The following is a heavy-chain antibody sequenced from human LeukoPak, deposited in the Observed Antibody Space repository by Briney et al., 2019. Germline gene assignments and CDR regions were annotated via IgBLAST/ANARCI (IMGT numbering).Heavy chain of an antibody. CDR3: AREEAVAGPPDYFDY. D-gene: IGHD6-19*01. J-gene: IGHJ4*02. Sequence: SETLSLTCTVSGGSISSSSYYWGWIRQPPGKGLEWIGSIYYSGSTYYNPSLKSRVTISVDKSKNQFSLKLSSVTAADTAVYYCAREEAVAGPPDYFDYWGQGTLVTVSS. CDR2: IYYSGST. V-gene: IGHV4-39*07. CDR1: GGSISSSSYY.